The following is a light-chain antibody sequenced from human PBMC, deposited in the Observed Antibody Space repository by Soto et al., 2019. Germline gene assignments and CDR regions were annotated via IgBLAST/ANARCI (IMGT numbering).Light chain of an antibody. Sequence: EIVLTQSPGTLSLSPGERATLSCRASQSVSSSYLAWYQQKPGQAPRLLIYGASNRATGIPDRFSGSGSGTDFTLTISRLEPEDFAVYYCQQYGSSPLTFGGGTRWISN. J-gene: IGKJ4*01. CDR3: QQYGSSPLT. CDR1: QSVSSSY. V-gene: IGKV3-20*01. CDR2: GAS.